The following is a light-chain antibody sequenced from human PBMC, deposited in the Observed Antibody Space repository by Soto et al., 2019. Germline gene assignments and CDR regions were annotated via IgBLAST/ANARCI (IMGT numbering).Light chain of an antibody. V-gene: IGLV4-69*01. J-gene: IGLJ2*01. CDR2: VNSDGSH. Sequence: QLVLTQSPSASASLGASVKLTCTLSSGHSRYAIAWHQQQPEKGPRYLMKVNSDGSHTKGDGIPDRFSGSSSGAERYLTISSLQSEDEADYYCQTWGTGIQLFGGGTKLTVL. CDR1: SGHSRYA. CDR3: QTWGTGIQL.